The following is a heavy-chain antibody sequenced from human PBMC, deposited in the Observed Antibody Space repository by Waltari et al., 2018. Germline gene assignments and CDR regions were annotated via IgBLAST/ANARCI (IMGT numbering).Heavy chain of an antibody. CDR3: ASSLNDYGDYSFQH. CDR1: GYSISSGYY. CDR2: IYHSGST. D-gene: IGHD4-17*01. J-gene: IGHJ1*01. Sequence: QVQLQESGPGLVKPSETLSLTCAVSGYSISSGYYWGWIRQPPGKGLEWIGSIYHSGSTYYTPSLKSRVTISVDTSKNQFSLKLSSVTAADTAVYYCASSLNDYGDYSFQHWGQGTLVTVSS. V-gene: IGHV4-38-2*01.